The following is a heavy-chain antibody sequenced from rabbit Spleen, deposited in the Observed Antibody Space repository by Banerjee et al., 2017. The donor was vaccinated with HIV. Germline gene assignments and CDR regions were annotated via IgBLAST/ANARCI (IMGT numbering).Heavy chain of an antibody. CDR1: GFDFSTYY. D-gene: IGHD6-1*01. Sequence: QLKESGGGLVQPGGSLKLSCKVSGFDFSTYYMTWVRQAPGKGLEWTGYIDPVFGNTYYASWVNGRFTISSDNAQNTVDLQMSGLTAADTATYFCARAGYAGYGYANFRDYYGMDLWGQGTLVTVS. V-gene: IGHV1S7*01. J-gene: IGHJ6*01. CDR2: IDPVFGNT. CDR3: ARAGYAGYGYANFRDYYGMDL.